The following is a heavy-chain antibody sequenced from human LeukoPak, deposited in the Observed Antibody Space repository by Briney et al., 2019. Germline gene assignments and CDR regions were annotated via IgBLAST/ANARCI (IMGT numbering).Heavy chain of an antibody. D-gene: IGHD6-13*01. CDR2: IGTAGDT. V-gene: IGHV3-13*04. Sequence: PGGSLRLSCAASGFTFSSYDMHWVRQATGKGLEWVTAIGTAGDTYYPGSVKGRFTISRENAKNSLYLQMNSLRAGDTAVYYCARGGSSWYMGYWGQGPLVTVSS. J-gene: IGHJ4*02. CDR1: GFTFSSYD. CDR3: ARGGSSWYMGY.